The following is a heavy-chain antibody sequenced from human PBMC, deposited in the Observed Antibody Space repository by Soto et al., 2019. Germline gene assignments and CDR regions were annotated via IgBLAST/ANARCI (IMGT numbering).Heavy chain of an antibody. CDR2: ISSNSAYI. J-gene: IGHJ5*02. Sequence: LRVSCAASGFAFRSFTMNWVRQAPGKGLEWVSTISSNSAYIYYTDALRGRFTISRDNAKNSLHLQMNSLRAEDTAVYYCTRDASRDSSARGWFDPWGPGTLVTVSS. CDR3: TRDASRDSSARGWFDP. CDR1: GFAFRSFT. V-gene: IGHV3-21*01. D-gene: IGHD6-13*01.